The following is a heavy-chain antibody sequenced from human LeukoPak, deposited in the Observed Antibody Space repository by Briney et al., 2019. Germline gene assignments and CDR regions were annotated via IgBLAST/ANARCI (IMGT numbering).Heavy chain of an antibody. Sequence: GGSLRLSCAASGFTFRSYSMNWVRQAPGKGLEWVSAIDPSSTYIYYADSVKGRFTISRDNAKNSLYLQMNSLRAEDTAVYYCARDYTYSTGGTYYDRFDYWGQGTLVTVSS. CDR2: IDPSSTYI. D-gene: IGHD2-15*01. V-gene: IGHV3-21*01. CDR1: GFTFRSYS. CDR3: ARDYTYSTGGTYYDRFDY. J-gene: IGHJ4*02.